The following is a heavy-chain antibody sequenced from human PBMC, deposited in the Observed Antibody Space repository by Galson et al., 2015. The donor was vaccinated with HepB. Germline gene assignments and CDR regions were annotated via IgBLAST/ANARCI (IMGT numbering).Heavy chain of an antibody. D-gene: IGHD3-10*01. CDR1: GFTFSSYW. V-gene: IGHV3-7*01. CDR2: INQDGSEK. CDR3: ARDGTHGSGNPFRYHYYYYMDV. Sequence: SLRLSCAASGFTFSSYWMTWVRQAPGKGLEWVANINQDGSEKYYVDSVKGRFTISRDNVKNSLYLQMNSLRAEDTAVFYCARDGTHGSGNPFRYHYYYYMDVWGTGTTVTVSS. J-gene: IGHJ6*03.